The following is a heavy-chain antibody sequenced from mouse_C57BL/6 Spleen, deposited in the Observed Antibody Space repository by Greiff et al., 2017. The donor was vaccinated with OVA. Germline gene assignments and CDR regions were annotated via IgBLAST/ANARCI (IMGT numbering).Heavy chain of an antibody. Sequence: VQLKESGGGLVKPGGSLKLSCAASGFTFSDYGMHWVRQAPEKGLEWVAYISSGSSTIYYADTVKGRFTISRDNAKNTLSLQMTSLRSEDTAMYYCAREGYYGSSAWFAYWGQGTLVTVSA. J-gene: IGHJ3*01. CDR3: AREGYYGSSAWFAY. V-gene: IGHV5-17*01. CDR1: GFTFSDYG. D-gene: IGHD1-1*01. CDR2: ISSGSSTI.